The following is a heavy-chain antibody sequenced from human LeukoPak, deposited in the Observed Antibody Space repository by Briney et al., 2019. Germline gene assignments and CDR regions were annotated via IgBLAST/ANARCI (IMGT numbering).Heavy chain of an antibody. Sequence: GGSLRLSCAASGFTFSSHWMHWVRQPTGQGLEWVSTIGTASDTYYPGSVEGRFTLSRDNAKNSLYLQMNSLTAGDTAVYYCARGPPRGKYYYMDVWGKGTTVTVSS. CDR2: IGTASDT. J-gene: IGHJ6*03. D-gene: IGHD1-1*01. CDR1: GFTFSSHW. V-gene: IGHV3-13*01. CDR3: ARGPPRGKYYYMDV.